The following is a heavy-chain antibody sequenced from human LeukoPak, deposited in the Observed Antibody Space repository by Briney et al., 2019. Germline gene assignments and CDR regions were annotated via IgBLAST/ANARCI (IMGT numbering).Heavy chain of an antibody. CDR2: ISSSSSHI. D-gene: IGHD3-9*01. J-gene: IGHJ3*02. Sequence: PGGSLRLSCAASGFTFSSYSMNWVRQAPGKGLEWVSSISSSSSHIYYADSVKGRFTISRDNAKNSLYLQMNSLRAEDTAVYYCARVPVLRYFDWPGDAFDIWGQGTMVTVSS. V-gene: IGHV3-21*01. CDR1: GFTFSSYS. CDR3: ARVPVLRYFDWPGDAFDI.